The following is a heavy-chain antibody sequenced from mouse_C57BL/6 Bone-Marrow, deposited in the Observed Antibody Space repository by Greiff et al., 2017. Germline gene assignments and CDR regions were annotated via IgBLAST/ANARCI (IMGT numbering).Heavy chain of an antibody. V-gene: IGHV7-3*01. D-gene: IGHD1-1*01. CDR1: GFPFTDYY. CDR2: IRNKANGYTT. CDR3: ASLYYYGSSHWYFDV. J-gene: IGHJ1*03. Sequence: EVQLVESGGGLVQPGGSLSLSCAASGFPFTDYYMSWVRQPPGQALEWLGFIRNKANGYTTEYSASVKGRFTISRDNSQSILYLQMNALRAEDSATYYCASLYYYGSSHWYFDVWGTGTTVTVSS.